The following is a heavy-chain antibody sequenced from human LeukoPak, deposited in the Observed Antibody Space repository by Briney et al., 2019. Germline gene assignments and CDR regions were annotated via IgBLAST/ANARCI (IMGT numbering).Heavy chain of an antibody. CDR3: ARADLYYDILTGCWFDP. V-gene: IGHV4-38-2*01. Sequence: PSETLSLTSAVSGYSISSGYYWGWIRQPPGKGLEWIGSIYHSGSTYYNPSLKSRVTISVDTSKNQFSLKLSSVTAADTAVYYCARADLYYDILTGCWFDPWGQGTLVTVSS. J-gene: IGHJ5*02. D-gene: IGHD3-9*01. CDR1: GYSISSGYY. CDR2: IYHSGST.